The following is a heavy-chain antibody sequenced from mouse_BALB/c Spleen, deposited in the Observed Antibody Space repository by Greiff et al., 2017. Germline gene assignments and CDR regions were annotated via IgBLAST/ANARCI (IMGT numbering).Heavy chain of an antibody. V-gene: IGHV3-8*02. CDR1: GDSITSGY. CDR2: ISYSGST. D-gene: IGHD2-3*01. Sequence: EVKLMESGPSLVKPSQTLSLTCSVTGDSITSGYWTWIRKFPGNKLEYMGYISYSGSTYYNPSLKSRISITRDTSKNQYYLQLNSVTTEDTATYYCARSSYDGYLAWFAYWGQGTLVTVSA. J-gene: IGHJ3*01. CDR3: ARSSYDGYLAWFAY.